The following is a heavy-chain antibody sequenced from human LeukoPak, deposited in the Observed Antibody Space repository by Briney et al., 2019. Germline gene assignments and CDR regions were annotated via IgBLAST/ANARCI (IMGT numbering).Heavy chain of an antibody. CDR1: GFTFSSYA. CDR3: ANRYDSSGYYPMYPFDS. D-gene: IGHD3-22*01. J-gene: IGHJ4*02. Sequence: PGGSLRLSCAASGFTFSSYAMSWVRQAPGKGLEWVSAISGSGGSTYYADSVKGRFTIARDNSKQPMSLQMNSLRAEDTAVYSCANRYDSSGYYPMYPFDSWGQGTLVTVSS. V-gene: IGHV3-23*01. CDR2: ISGSGGST.